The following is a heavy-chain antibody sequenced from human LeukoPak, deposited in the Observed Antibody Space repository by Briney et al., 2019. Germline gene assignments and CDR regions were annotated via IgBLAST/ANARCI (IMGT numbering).Heavy chain of an antibody. CDR1: GGSISSGGYY. Sequence: SETLSLTCTVSGGSISSGGYYWSWIRQHPGKGLEWIGYIYYSWSTYYNPSLKSRVTISVDTSKNQFSLKLSSVTAADTAVYYCARGNYVWGSYRYTRYYFDYWGQGTLVTVSS. V-gene: IGHV4-31*03. CDR2: IYYSWST. D-gene: IGHD3-16*02. J-gene: IGHJ4*02. CDR3: ARGNYVWGSYRYTRYYFDY.